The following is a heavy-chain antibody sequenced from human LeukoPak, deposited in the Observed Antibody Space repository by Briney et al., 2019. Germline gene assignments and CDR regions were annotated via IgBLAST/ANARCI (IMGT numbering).Heavy chain of an antibody. J-gene: IGHJ5*02. Sequence: PSETLSLTCAVYGGSFSGYYWSWIRQPPGKGLEWIGEINHSGSTNDNPSLKSRVTISVDTSKNQFSLKLRSVTAADTAVYYCARGVVAATSFNWFDPWGQGTLVTVSS. D-gene: IGHD2-15*01. CDR2: INHSGST. V-gene: IGHV4-34*01. CDR1: GGSFSGYY. CDR3: ARGVVAATSFNWFDP.